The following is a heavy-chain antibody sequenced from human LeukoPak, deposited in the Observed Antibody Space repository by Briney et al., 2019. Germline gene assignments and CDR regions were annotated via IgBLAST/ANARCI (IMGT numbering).Heavy chain of an antibody. J-gene: IGHJ4*02. CDR1: GGPISSYY. D-gene: IGHD6-13*01. CDR3: ARGKAGHNY. Sequence: SETLSLTCTVSGGPISSYYWSWIRQPPGKGLEWIGYIYYSGSTNYNPSLKSRVTISVDTSKNQFSPKLSSVTAADTAVYYCARGKAGHNYWGQGTLVTVSS. CDR2: IYYSGST. V-gene: IGHV4-59*08.